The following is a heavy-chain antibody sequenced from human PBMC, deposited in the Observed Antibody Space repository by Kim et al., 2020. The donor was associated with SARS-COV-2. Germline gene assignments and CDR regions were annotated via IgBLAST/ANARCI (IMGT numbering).Heavy chain of an antibody. J-gene: IGHJ5*02. CDR1: GGSFSGYY. CDR3: ARRGKHYLNRPNWFDP. V-gene: IGHV4-34*01. D-gene: IGHD3-16*01. Sequence: SETLSLTCAVYGGSFSGYYWSWIRQPPGKGLEWIGEINHSGSTNYNPSLKSRVTISVDTSKNQFSLKLSSVTAADTAVYYCARRGKHYLNRPNWFDPWGQGTLVTVSS. CDR2: INHSGST.